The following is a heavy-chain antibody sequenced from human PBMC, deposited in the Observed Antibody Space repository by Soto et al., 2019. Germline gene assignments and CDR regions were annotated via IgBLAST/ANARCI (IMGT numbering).Heavy chain of an antibody. D-gene: IGHD1-20*01. Sequence: VASVKVSCKASGGTFSSFGISWVRQAPGQGLEWMGGIIPVFGRPNYAQRFRGRLTITADESTNTSYMELIDLTSEDTAVYYCARDNITDFYYYGMDVWGQGTTVTVSS. CDR3: ARDNITDFYYYGMDV. CDR2: IIPVFGRP. V-gene: IGHV1-69*13. J-gene: IGHJ6*02. CDR1: GGTFSSFG.